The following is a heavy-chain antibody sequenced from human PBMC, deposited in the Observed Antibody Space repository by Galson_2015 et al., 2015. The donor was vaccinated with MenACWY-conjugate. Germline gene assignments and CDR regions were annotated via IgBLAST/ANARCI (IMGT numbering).Heavy chain of an antibody. Sequence: SVKVSCKASGYTLTSYGMVWVRQAPGQGLEWMGWINTNTGNPTYGQGFTGRFVFSLDTSVSTAYLQIRSLKAEDTAVYYCARFVKISGSSFEDFYYYGMDVWGQGTTVTVSS. D-gene: IGHD1-26*01. V-gene: IGHV7-4-1*02. CDR2: INTNTGNP. J-gene: IGHJ6*02. CDR3: ARFVKISGSSFEDFYYYGMDV. CDR1: GYTLTSYG.